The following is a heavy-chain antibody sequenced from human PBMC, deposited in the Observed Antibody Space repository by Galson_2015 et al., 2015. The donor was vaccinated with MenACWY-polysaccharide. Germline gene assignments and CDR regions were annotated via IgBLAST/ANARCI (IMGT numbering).Heavy chain of an antibody. CDR1: GFTLSNYA. J-gene: IGHJ4*02. CDR3: AKMYGDLPVGLNL. D-gene: IGHD4-17*01. Sequence: SLRLSCAASGFTLSNYAMSWVRQAPGKGLEWVSTIGGSGSNTHYADSVKGRFTISRVNSKNTLSLQMNSLRAEDTAVYYCAKMYGDLPVGLNLWGQGTLVTVSS. V-gene: IGHV3-23*01. CDR2: IGGSGSNT.